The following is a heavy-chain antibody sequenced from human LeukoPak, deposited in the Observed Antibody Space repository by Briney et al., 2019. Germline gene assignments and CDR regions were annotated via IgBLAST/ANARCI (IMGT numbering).Heavy chain of an antibody. J-gene: IGHJ4*02. CDR1: GFTFSSYW. Sequence: GGSLRLSCAASGFTFSSYWMHWVRQAPGKGLEWVSAISGSGGSTYYADSVKGRFTISRDNSKNTLYLQMNSLRAEDTAIYYCAKDRWLEWELPNDYWGQGTLVTVSS. CDR3: AKDRWLEWELPNDY. V-gene: IGHV3-23*01. D-gene: IGHD1-26*01. CDR2: ISGSGGST.